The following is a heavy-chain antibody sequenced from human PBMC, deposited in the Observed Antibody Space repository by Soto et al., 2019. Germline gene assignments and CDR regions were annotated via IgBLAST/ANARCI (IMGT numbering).Heavy chain of an antibody. CDR1: GFTFSSYA. J-gene: IGHJ4*02. V-gene: IGHV3-23*01. CDR2: VSGGGGTA. CDR3: ARLGGDILTGSPLWF. D-gene: IGHD3-9*01. Sequence: EVQPLESGGGLVQPGGSLRLSCAASGFTFSSYAMSWVRQAPGKGLEWVSAVSGGGGTAYPADSVKGRFTISRDNSKNTLYLQMNGLRADDTAVYYCARLGGDILTGSPLWFWGQRTLVTVSS.